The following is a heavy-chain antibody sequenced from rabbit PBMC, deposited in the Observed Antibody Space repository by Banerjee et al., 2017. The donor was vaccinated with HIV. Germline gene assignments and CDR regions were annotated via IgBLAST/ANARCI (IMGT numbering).Heavy chain of an antibody. D-gene: IGHD6-1*01. V-gene: IGHV1S40*01. J-gene: IGHJ4*01. CDR3: ARAPYSGGAYAGGFNL. CDR2: IATGDGVT. CDR1: GFSFSTSYY. Sequence: QSLEESGGDLVKPGASLTLTCTASGFSFSTSYYMVWVRQAPGKGLEWIACIATGDGVTYYASWAKGRFTISKTSSTVTLQMPSLTAADTATYFCARAPYSGGAYAGGFNLWGPGTLVTVS.